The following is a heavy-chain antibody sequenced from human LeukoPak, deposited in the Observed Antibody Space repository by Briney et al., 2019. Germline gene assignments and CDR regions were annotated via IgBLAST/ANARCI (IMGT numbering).Heavy chain of an antibody. CDR3: ARGSGSGSYPSDY. CDR2: ISAYNGNT. CDR1: GYAFTSYP. J-gene: IGHJ4*02. V-gene: IGHV1-18*04. Sequence: ASVEVSCKASGYAFTSYPLTWVRQAPGQGLQWMGWISAYNGNTNYAQKFQGRVTMTTDTSTSTAYMELRSLRSDDTAVYYCARGSGSGSYPSDYWGQGTLVTVSS. D-gene: IGHD3-10*01.